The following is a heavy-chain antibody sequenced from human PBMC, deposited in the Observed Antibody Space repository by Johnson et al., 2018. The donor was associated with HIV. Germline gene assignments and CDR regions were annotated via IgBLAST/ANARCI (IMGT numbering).Heavy chain of an antibody. CDR2: ISGSGGST. J-gene: IGHJ3*02. CDR1: GFTFSSYA. CDR3: ARWSRYTFDNDDVHLLHAFDI. V-gene: IGHV3-23*04. Sequence: VQLVESGGGVVQPGRSLRLSCAASGFTFSSYAMHWVRQAPGKGLEWVSAISGSGGSTYYADSVTGRFTISRDNSKNTLYLEMNTLRPEDTAMYYCARWSRYTFDNDDVHLLHAFDIWGQGTMVTVSS. D-gene: IGHD3-16*01.